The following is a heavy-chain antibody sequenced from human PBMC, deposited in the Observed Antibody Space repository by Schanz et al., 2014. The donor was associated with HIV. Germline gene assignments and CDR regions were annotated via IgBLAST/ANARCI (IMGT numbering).Heavy chain of an antibody. CDR3: SKATSGSRGWYTGSD. V-gene: IGHV3-23*01. J-gene: IGHJ4*02. CDR2: ISDSGDGT. Sequence: EVQLLESGGGLEQPGGSLRLSCVASGFTFNNYAMTWVRQAPGKGLEWVSTISDSGDGTYYADSMKGRVTISRDNSKNILYLQMNSLRAEDTALYYCSKATSGSRGWYTGSDWGQGTLVTVSS. CDR1: GFTFNNYA. D-gene: IGHD6-19*01.